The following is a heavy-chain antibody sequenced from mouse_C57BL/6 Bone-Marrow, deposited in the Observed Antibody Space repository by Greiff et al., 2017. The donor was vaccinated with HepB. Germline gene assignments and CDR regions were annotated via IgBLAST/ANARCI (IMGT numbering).Heavy chain of an antibody. CDR2: IYPRSGNT. CDR1: GYTFTSYG. Sequence: QVQLQQSGAELARPGASVKLSCKASGYTFTSYGISWVKQRTGQGLGWIGEIYPRSGNTYYNEKVKGKATLTADKSSSTAYMELHSLTSEDSAVYFCASPYYYGSNCVWGPGALVTVSA. J-gene: IGHJ3*01. CDR3: ASPYYYGSNCV. V-gene: IGHV1-81*01. D-gene: IGHD1-1*01.